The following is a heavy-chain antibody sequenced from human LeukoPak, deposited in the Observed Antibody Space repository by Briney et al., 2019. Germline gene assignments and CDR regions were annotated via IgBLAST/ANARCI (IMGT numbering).Heavy chain of an antibody. CDR2: IDYTGNT. J-gene: IGHJ3*02. CDR3: ARGEVRYYYDSSGYYPDAFDI. D-gene: IGHD3-22*01. V-gene: IGHV4-59*01. CDR1: GGSISTYY. Sequence: PSETLSLTCTVSGGSISTYYWSWIRQPPGKGLEWIGYIDYTGNTNYSPSLKNRVTMSIDTSKIQFSLNLSSVTAADTAVYYCARGEVRYYYDSSGYYPDAFDIWGQGTMVTVSS.